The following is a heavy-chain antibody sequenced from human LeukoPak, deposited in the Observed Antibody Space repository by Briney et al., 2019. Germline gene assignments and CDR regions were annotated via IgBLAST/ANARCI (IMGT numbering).Heavy chain of an antibody. CDR2: IWSGGAS. CDR3: ASPSGWFVH. J-gene: IGHJ5*02. V-gene: IGHV3-53*01. Sequence: GGSLRLSCAASGLSVETNYMSWGRQSPEKGLEWVSVIWSGGASYYAESVKGRFTVSKDSSKNTLYLQMNSLRAEDTAVYYCASPSGWFVHWGQGSPVTVSS. D-gene: IGHD2-15*01. CDR1: GLSVETNY.